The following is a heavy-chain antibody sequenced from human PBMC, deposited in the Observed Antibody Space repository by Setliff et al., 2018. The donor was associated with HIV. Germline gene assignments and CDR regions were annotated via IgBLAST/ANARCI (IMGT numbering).Heavy chain of an antibody. CDR2: IYSGGST. D-gene: IGHD4-17*01. V-gene: IGHV4-4*08. CDR3: ASYGGGSENDAFRV. CDR1: GGSIGGYY. J-gene: IGHJ3*01. Sequence: SETLSLTCTVSGGSIGGYYWSWIRQPPGTGLEWLGCIYSGGSTNYNPSLESRVTISVDTSKNQFSLNVSSVTAADTAVYYCASYGGGSENDAFRVWGQGTMVTV.